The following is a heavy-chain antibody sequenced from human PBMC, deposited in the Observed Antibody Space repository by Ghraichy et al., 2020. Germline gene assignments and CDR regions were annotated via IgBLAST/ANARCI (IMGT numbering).Heavy chain of an antibody. J-gene: IGHJ4*02. CDR3: VRSYQDGLRHFDY. Sequence: GESLNISCAASGFSFTDYWMHWVRQTPGRGLEWVSHLNIDGTTVNYADSVKGRFTISRDNAKNTMYLQMISLTVEDTAVYYCVRSYQDGLRHFDYWGQGTLVTVSS. V-gene: IGHV3-74*01. CDR2: LNIDGTTV. CDR1: GFSFTDYW.